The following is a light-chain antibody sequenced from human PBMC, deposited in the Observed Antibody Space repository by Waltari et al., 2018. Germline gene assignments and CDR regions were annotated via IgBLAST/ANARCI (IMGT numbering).Light chain of an antibody. CDR3: QSADSSGTSVV. CDR1: ALPKQY. V-gene: IGLV3-25*03. Sequence: SYELTQPPSVSVSPGQTARITCPGDALPKQYAYWSQQKPGQAPVLVIYKDSERPSGIPERFSGSSSGTTVTLTISGVQAEDEADYYCQSADSSGTSVVFGGGTKLTVL. J-gene: IGLJ2*01. CDR2: KDS.